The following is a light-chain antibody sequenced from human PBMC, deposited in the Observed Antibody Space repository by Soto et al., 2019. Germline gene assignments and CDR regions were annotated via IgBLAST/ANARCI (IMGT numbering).Light chain of an antibody. Sequence: QSALTQPASVSGSPGQSITISCTGTNNDIGGHNHVSWYQQHPGNSPKLIIYEVTGRPSGVSIRFSASKSGTTASLTISGLRAEDEADSYCCCYAGIITWVCGGGTKVTVL. J-gene: IGLJ3*02. CDR1: NNDIGGHNH. CDR2: EVT. CDR3: CCYAGIITWV. V-gene: IGLV2-23*02.